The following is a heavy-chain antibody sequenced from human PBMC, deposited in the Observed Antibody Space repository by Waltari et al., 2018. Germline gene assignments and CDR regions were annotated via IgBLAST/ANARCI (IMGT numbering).Heavy chain of an antibody. CDR2: IIPILGIA. D-gene: IGHD5-18*01. CDR1: GGTFSSYT. Sequence: QVQLVQSGAEVKKPGSSVKVSCKASGGTFSSYTLSWVRQAPAQGLEWMGRIIPILGIANYAKKFQGRVKITADKSTSTAYRELSSLRSEDTAVYYCARVGFTRGLKRGGTWLDYWGQGTLVTVSS. CDR3: ARVGFTRGLKRGGTWLDY. V-gene: IGHV1-69*02. J-gene: IGHJ4*02.